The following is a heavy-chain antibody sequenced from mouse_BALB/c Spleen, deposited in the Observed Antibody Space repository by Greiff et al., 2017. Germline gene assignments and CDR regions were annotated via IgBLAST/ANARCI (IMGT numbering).Heavy chain of an antibody. V-gene: IGHV1-80*01. CDR2: IYPGDGDT. D-gene: IGHD2-2*01. J-gene: IGHJ4*01. Sequence: VQLQQSGAELVRPGSSVKISCKASGYAFSSYWMNWVKQRPGQGLEWIGQIYPGDGDTNYNGKFKGKATLTADKSSSTAYMQLSSLTSEDSAVYFCARRYGYSYYAMDYWGQGTSVTVSS. CDR1: GYAFSSYW. CDR3: ARRYGYSYYAMDY.